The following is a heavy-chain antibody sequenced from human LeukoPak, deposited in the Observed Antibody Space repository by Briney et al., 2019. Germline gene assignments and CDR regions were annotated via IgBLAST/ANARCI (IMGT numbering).Heavy chain of an antibody. V-gene: IGHV1-18*01. Sequence: ASVKVSCKASGYTFTSYGISWVRQAPGQGLEWMGWISAYNGNTNYAQKLQGRVTMTRDTSTSTVYMELSSLRSEDTAVYYCAREYYDFWSGYYKPSRYYYYMDVWGKGTTVTVSS. CDR2: ISAYNGNT. CDR3: AREYYDFWSGYYKPSRYYYYMDV. D-gene: IGHD3-3*01. J-gene: IGHJ6*03. CDR1: GYTFTSYG.